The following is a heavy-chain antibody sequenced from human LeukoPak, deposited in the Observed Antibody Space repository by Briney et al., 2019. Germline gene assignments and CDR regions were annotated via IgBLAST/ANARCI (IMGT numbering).Heavy chain of an antibody. J-gene: IGHJ5*02. CDR1: GASISSYY. V-gene: IGHV4-59*01. CDR3: ARGGYYGSGNDFRFDP. CDR2: IYESGST. D-gene: IGHD3-10*01. Sequence: SETLSLTCTVSGASISSYYWSWIRQPPGKGLEWGGYIYESGSTNYKPSLKSRVTISVDTSKNRFSLKLSSVTAADTAVYYCARGGYYGSGNDFRFDPWGQGTLVTVSS.